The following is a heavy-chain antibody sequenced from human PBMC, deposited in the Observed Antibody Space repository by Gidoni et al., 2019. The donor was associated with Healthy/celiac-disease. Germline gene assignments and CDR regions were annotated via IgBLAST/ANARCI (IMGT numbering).Heavy chain of an antibody. D-gene: IGHD1-26*01. CDR3: ARADSGSYYAFDI. J-gene: IGHJ3*02. Sequence: EVQLVESGGGLVKPGGSLRLSCAASGFVFSRYSMNWVRQAPGKGLGWVSSISSSSSYIYYADSVKGRFTISRDNAKNSLYLQMNSLRAEDTAVYYCARADSGSYYAFDIWGQGTMVTVSS. V-gene: IGHV3-21*01. CDR2: ISSSSSYI. CDR1: GFVFSRYS.